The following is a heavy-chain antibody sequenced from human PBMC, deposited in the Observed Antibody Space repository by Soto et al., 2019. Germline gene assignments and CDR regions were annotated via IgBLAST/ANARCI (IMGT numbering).Heavy chain of an antibody. Sequence: SETLCLTCTVSGGSISSDNYCWSWIRQPPGKGLEWIGYIYYSGSTYYNPSLKSRVTISVDASKNQFSLKLSSVTAADTAVYYCARSHGSGSYYNDYWGQGTLVTVSS. CDR2: IYYSGST. CDR1: GGSISSDNYC. D-gene: IGHD3-10*01. V-gene: IGHV4-30-4*01. J-gene: IGHJ4*02. CDR3: ARSHGSGSYYNDY.